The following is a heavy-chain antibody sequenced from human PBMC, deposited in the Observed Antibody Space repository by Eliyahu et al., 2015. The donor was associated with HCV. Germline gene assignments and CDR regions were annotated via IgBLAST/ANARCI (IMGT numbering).Heavy chain of an antibody. CDR2: ISSSSSYI. CDR3: ARLRISPNKDWSERDY. V-gene: IGHV3-21*01. CDR1: GFTXSSYX. Sequence: EVQLVESGGGLVKPGGSLRXSWXASGFTXSSYXMNWVRQAPGKGLEWVSSISSSSSYIYYADSVKGRFTISRDNAKNSLYLQMNSLRAEDTAVYYCARLRISPNKDWSERDYWGQGTLVTVSS. D-gene: IGHD3-3*01. J-gene: IGHJ4*02.